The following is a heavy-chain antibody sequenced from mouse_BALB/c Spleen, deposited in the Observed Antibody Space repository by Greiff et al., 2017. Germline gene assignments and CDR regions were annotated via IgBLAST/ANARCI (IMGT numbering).Heavy chain of an antibody. CDR1: GFSLTGYG. CDR3: AREGYYYGSSYGAY. Sequence: VMLVESGPGLVAPSQSLSITCTVSGFSLTGYGVNWVRQPPGKGLEWLGMIWGDGSTDYNSALKSRLSISKDNSKSQVFLKMNSLQTDDTARYYCAREGYYYGSSYGAYWGQGTLVTVSA. J-gene: IGHJ3*01. D-gene: IGHD1-1*01. V-gene: IGHV2-6-7*01. CDR2: IWGDGST.